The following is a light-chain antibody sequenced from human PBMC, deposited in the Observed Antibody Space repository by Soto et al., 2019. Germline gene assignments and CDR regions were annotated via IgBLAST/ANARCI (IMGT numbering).Light chain of an antibody. J-gene: IGKJ1*01. CDR1: QSVSSR. V-gene: IGKV3-15*01. CDR2: GAS. CDR3: HQYNDWTRT. Sequence: EIVITQSPATLSVSPGERATLSCRATQSVSSRLAWYQQKPGQAPRLLIYGASTRETGVRARFSGSGSGTEFTLTISSLQSEDFAVYYCHQYNDWTRTFGRGTKVDIK.